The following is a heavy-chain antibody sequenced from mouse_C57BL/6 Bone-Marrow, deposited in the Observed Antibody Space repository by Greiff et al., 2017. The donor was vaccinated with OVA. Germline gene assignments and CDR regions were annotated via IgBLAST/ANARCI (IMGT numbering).Heavy chain of an antibody. V-gene: IGHV1-50*01. Sequence: VQLQQPGAELVKPGASVKLSCKASGYTFTSYWMQWVKQRPGQGLEWIGEIDPSDSYTNYNQKFKGKATLIVDTSSSTAYMQLSSLTSEDSAVYYCAKGLGLATTVVATRYFDYWGQGTTLTVSS. D-gene: IGHD1-1*01. CDR2: IDPSDSYT. J-gene: IGHJ2*01. CDR3: AKGLGLATTVVATRYFDY. CDR1: GYTFTSYW.